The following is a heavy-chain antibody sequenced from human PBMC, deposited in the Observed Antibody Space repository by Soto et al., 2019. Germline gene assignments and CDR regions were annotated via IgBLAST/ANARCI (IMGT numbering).Heavy chain of an antibody. D-gene: IGHD6-13*01. CDR1: GYSFTSYW. J-gene: IGHJ6*02. CDR3: ERTAAAGKYSYCVDV. V-gene: IGHV5-51*01. Sequence: EVQLVQSGAEVKKPGEALKISCKGSGYSFTSYWIGWVRQMPGEGLEGMGIIYHGDSDIRYSPSIQGQVTISADKSISTAYLHCSSLTAADTAIYYCERTAAAGKYSYCVDVCGQGTTVTVSS. CDR2: IYHGDSDI.